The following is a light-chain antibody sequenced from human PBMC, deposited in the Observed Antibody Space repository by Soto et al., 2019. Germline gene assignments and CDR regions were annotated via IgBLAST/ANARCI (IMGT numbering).Light chain of an antibody. CDR3: SSYTSSRTLV. CDR1: SSDVGGYNY. CDR2: EVS. V-gene: IGLV2-14*01. J-gene: IGLJ2*01. Sequence: QSALTQPASVSGSPGQSITISCTGTSSDVGGYNYVSWYQQHPGKAPKLMICEVSNRPSGVSNRFSGSKSGNTASLTISGLQAEDEADYYCSSYTSSRTLVFGGGTKLTVL.